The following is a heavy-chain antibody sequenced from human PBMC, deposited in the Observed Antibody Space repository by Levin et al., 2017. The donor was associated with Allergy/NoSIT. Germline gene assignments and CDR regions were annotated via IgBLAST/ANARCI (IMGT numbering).Heavy chain of an antibody. D-gene: IGHD3-3*01. V-gene: IGHV3-11*01. CDR1: GFTFSDYY. J-gene: IGHJ5*02. CDR3: ASGVVIRRGWFDP. Sequence: GESLKISCAASGFTFSDYYMSWIRQAPGKGLEWVSYISSSGSTIYYADSVKGRFTISRDNAKNSLYLQMNSLRAEDTAVYYCASGVVIRRGWFDPWGQGTLSPSPQ. CDR2: ISSSGSTI.